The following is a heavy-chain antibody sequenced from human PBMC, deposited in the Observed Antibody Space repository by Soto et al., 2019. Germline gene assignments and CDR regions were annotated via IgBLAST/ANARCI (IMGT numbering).Heavy chain of an antibody. CDR1: GGSISSSNW. Sequence: PSETLSLTCAVSGGSISSSNWWSWVRQPPGKGLEWIGEIYHSGSTNYNPSLKSRVTISVDKSKNQFSLKLSSVTAADTAVYYCARGPTEELCGMDVWGQGTTVTVSS. V-gene: IGHV4-4*02. J-gene: IGHJ6*02. D-gene: IGHD1-7*01. CDR3: ARGPTEELCGMDV. CDR2: IYHSGST.